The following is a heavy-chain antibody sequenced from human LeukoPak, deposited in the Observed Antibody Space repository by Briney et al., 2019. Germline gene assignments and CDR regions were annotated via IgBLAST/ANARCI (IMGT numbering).Heavy chain of an antibody. CDR3: ARDQGSR. V-gene: IGHV3-66*01. Sequence: PGGSLRLSCAASGFTVSSIYMSWVRQAPGKGLGWVSVVYTSGTTYYADPVKGRFIISRDNSKNTLYLQMNSLRAEDTAMYYCARDQGSRWGQGTLVTVSS. CDR1: GFTVSSIY. CDR2: VYTSGTT. D-gene: IGHD6-13*01. J-gene: IGHJ4*02.